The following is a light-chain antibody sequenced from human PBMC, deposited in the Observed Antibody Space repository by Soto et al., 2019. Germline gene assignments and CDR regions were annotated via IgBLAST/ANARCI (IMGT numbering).Light chain of an antibody. CDR2: DVS. CDR1: GSDVGGYNY. Sequence: QSALTQPASVSGSPGQSITISCTGTGSDVGGYNYVSWYQQHPGKAPKVMIYDVSNRPSGVSNRVSGSKSGNTASLTISGLQAEDEADYYCSSYTCASSPEVFGGGTKVTVL. V-gene: IGLV2-14*01. J-gene: IGLJ2*01. CDR3: SSYTCASSPEV.